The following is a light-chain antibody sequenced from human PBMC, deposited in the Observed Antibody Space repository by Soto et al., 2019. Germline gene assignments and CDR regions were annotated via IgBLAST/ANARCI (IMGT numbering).Light chain of an antibody. CDR3: QQCNDWPHT. Sequence: DIQLTQSPSSLSASVGDRVSITCRASQSIDTFLIWYQQTPGKAPKVLMYAPSSLQTGVPSRFSGSGSGTDFTLTISGLEPEDCAVYYCQQCNDWPHTFGQGTKVEIK. CDR1: QSIDTF. CDR2: APS. J-gene: IGKJ2*01. V-gene: IGKV1-39*01.